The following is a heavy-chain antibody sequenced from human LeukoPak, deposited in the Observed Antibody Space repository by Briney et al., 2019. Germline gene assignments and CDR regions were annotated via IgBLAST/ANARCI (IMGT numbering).Heavy chain of an antibody. Sequence: GGSLRLSCAASGFAFSDYYMSWIRQAPGKGLEWVSYISSDGSIVYYAESVKGRFTISRDNAKNSLYLQMNSLRAEDTAVYYCARGVENHFDYWGQGTLVTVSS. J-gene: IGHJ4*02. CDR2: ISSDGSIV. D-gene: IGHD2/OR15-2a*01. CDR3: ARGVENHFDY. CDR1: GFAFSDYY. V-gene: IGHV3-11*04.